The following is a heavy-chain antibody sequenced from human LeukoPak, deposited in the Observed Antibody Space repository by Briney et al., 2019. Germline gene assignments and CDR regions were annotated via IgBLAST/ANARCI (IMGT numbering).Heavy chain of an antibody. CDR2: ISSSSSYI. CDR3: ASGLYYDSSDDAFDI. V-gene: IGHV3-21*01. CDR1: GFTFSSYS. Sequence: PGGSLRLSCAASGFTFSSYSMNWVRQAPVKGLEWVSSISSSSSYIYYADSVKGRFTISRDNAKNSLYLQMNSLRAEDTAVYYCASGLYYDSSDDAFDIWGQGTMVTVSS. J-gene: IGHJ3*02. D-gene: IGHD3-22*01.